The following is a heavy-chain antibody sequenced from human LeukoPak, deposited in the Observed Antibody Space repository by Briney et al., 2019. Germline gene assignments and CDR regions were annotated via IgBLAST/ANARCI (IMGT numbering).Heavy chain of an antibody. D-gene: IGHD3-16*01. V-gene: IGHV3-23*01. J-gene: IGHJ4*01. CDR1: GFTFNAYA. CDR3: AKYPRAMGRYFFDD. CDR2: ISSSGDAT. Sequence: GGSLRLSCVGSGFTFNAYAMSWVRQRPGKGPEWVSMISSSGDATDYAESVKDRLSISRDNAKKTLYLQINDPRGDDTAIYYCAKYPRAMGRYFFDDWGQGSLVIVSS.